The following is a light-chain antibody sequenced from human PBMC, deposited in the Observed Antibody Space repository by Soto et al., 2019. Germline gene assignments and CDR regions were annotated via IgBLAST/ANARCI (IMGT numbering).Light chain of an antibody. J-gene: IGLJ1*01. CDR1: SSDVGSYNL. Sequence: QSALTQPASVSGSPGQSITISCTGTSSDVGSYNLVSWYQQHPGQAPKLIIYDVSKRPSGVSNRFSGSKSGNTASLTISGLQSEDEADYYCCSYAGSSTYVFGTGTKLTVL. V-gene: IGLV2-23*02. CDR3: CSYAGSSTYV. CDR2: DVS.